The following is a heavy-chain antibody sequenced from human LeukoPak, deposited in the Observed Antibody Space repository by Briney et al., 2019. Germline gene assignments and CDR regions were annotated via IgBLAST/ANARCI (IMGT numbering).Heavy chain of an antibody. D-gene: IGHD6-13*01. V-gene: IGHV3-48*01. CDR3: AKENGYSSSCFDY. Sequence: GGSLRLSCAVSGFSLSAFGMHWARQAPGKGLEWVSYISDRSTNIYYADSVKARFTISRDNAKNSLFLQMNSLRAEDTAVYYCAKENGYSSSCFDYWGQGTLVTVSS. CDR1: GFSLSAFG. J-gene: IGHJ4*02. CDR2: ISDRSTNI.